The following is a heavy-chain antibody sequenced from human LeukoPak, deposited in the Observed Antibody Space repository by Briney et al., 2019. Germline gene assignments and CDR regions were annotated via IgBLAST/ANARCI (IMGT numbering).Heavy chain of an antibody. J-gene: IGHJ4*02. CDR3: ARGGWNKFDY. V-gene: IGHV4-61*02. D-gene: IGHD3-22*01. Sequence: SETLSHTCTVSGGSISSGSYYWSWIRQPAGKGLEWIGRIYSSGSTNYNPSLKSRVTISLDTSKNQFSLKLSSVTAADTAVYYCARGGWNKFDYWGQGTLVTVSS. CDR2: IYSSGST. CDR1: GGSISSGSYY.